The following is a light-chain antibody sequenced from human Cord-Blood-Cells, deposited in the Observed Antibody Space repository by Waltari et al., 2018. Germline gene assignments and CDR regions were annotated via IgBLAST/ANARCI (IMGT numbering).Light chain of an antibody. Sequence: DIQMTQSPSSLSASVGDRVTITCRASQSISSYLNWYQQKPGKAPKLLIYPASSLQSGAPSSFSGSGSGTDFTLNISSLQPEVFPTYDCKQSYSPPPTFGQGTRVEIK. J-gene: IGKJ1*01. CDR3: KQSYSPPPT. V-gene: IGKV1-39*01. CDR1: QSISSY. CDR2: PAS.